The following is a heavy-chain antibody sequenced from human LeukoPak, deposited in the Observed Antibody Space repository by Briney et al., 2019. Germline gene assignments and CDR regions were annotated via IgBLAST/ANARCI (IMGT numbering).Heavy chain of an antibody. CDR3: AKDMWIQLWMEAFDI. J-gene: IGHJ3*02. CDR2: ISWNSGSI. CDR1: GFTFDDYA. V-gene: IGHV3-9*01. D-gene: IGHD5-18*01. Sequence: GRSLRLSCAASGFTFDDYAMHWVQHAPGKGLEWVSGISWNSGSIGYADSVKGRFTISRDNAKNSLYLQMNSLRAEDTALYYCAKDMWIQLWMEAFDIWGQGTMVTVSS.